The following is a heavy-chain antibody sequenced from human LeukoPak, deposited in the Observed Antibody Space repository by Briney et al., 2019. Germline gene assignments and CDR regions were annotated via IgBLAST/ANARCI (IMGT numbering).Heavy chain of an antibody. CDR2: IKQDGSAQ. CDR3: ARVPDSSSLG. V-gene: IGHV3-7*01. CDR1: GFTFTRYW. J-gene: IGHJ4*02. D-gene: IGHD6-13*01. Sequence: GGSLRLSCAASGFTFTRYWMNWVRQAPGKGLEWVANIKQDGSAQNYVDSVKGRFTISRDNAKNSLYLQMNSLRAEDTAVYYCARVPDSSSLGWGQGTLVTVSS.